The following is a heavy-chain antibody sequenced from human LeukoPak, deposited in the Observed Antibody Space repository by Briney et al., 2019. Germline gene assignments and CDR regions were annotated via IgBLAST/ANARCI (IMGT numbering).Heavy chain of an antibody. CDR2: IYPGDLRV. V-gene: IGHV5-51*01. J-gene: IGHJ5*02. D-gene: IGHD6-13*01. Sequence: GESLKISCQGFGYSFTSYWIGWVRQMPGKGVEWMGVIYPGDLRVRYNPSFQGQVTISVDKSINTAYLQWVSLRASDSATYYCACRDLTSTWSFPWGQGTLVTVSS. CDR1: GYSFTSYW. CDR3: ACRDLTSTWSFP.